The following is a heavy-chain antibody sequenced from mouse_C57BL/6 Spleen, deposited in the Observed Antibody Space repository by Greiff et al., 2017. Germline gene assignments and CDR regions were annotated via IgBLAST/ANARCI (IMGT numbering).Heavy chain of an antibody. D-gene: IGHD2-1*01. CDR2: ISSGGSYT. CDR3: ARHVNYGNYVYAMDY. Sequence: EVNVVESGGDLVKPGGSLKLSCAASGFTFSSYGMSWVRQTPDKRLEWVATISSGGSYTYYPDSVKGRFTISRDNAKNTLYLQMSSLKSEDTAMYYCARHVNYGNYVYAMDYWGQGTSVTVSS. CDR1: GFTFSSYG. J-gene: IGHJ4*01. V-gene: IGHV5-6*01.